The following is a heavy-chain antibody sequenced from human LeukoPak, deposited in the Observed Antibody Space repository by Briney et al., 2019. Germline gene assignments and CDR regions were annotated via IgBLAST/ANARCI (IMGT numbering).Heavy chain of an antibody. Sequence: PGGSLRLSCAASEFTFSTYAMNWVRQAPGEGLEWVSVIGGSGGFTHYADSVRGRFTISRDNSKNTLYLQMNSLRAEDTAVYYCAKTSILIPVRAFDYWGQGTLVTVSS. CDR3: AKTSILIPVRAFDY. J-gene: IGHJ4*02. V-gene: IGHV3-23*01. CDR2: IGGSGGFT. D-gene: IGHD2-21*01. CDR1: EFTFSTYA.